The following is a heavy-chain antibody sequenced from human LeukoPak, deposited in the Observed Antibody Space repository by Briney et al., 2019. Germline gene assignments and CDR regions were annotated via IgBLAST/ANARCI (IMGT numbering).Heavy chain of an antibody. CDR3: AKDRGFGVFFQYYFDY. CDR2: ISSSGYST. Sequence: GGSLRLSCAASGFTFSSYAMTWVRQAPGKGLEWVSTISSSGYSTYYADSVKGRFTISRDNSKNTLYLQLNSLRAEDTTVYYCAKDRGFGVFFQYYFDYWGQGTLVTVSS. V-gene: IGHV3-23*01. J-gene: IGHJ4*02. CDR1: GFTFSSYA. D-gene: IGHD3-10*01.